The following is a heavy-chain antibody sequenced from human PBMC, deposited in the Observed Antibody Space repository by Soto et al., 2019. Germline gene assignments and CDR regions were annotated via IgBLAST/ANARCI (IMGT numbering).Heavy chain of an antibody. CDR1: GDSISSDYYH. D-gene: IGHD2-21*02. Sequence: QVQLQQSGPGLVKPSQTLSLTCTVSGDSISSDYYHWTWIRQSPGKGLEWLGYIHHSGSILYNPSLKSRVTLSVDTSKNQFSLHLTSVTAADTAVYFWAREDDGGDSLDVWGQGTTVTVSS. V-gene: IGHV4-30-4*08. CDR2: IHHSGSI. J-gene: IGHJ6*02. CDR3: AREDDGGDSLDV.